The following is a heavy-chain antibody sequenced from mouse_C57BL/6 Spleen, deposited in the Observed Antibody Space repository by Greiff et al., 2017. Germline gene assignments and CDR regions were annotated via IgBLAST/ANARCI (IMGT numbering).Heavy chain of an antibody. V-gene: IGHV5-9-1*02. D-gene: IGHD2-14*01. CDR1: GFTFSSYA. J-gene: IGHJ2*01. Sequence: EVQRVESGEGLVKPGGSLKLSCAASGFTFSSYAMSWVRQTPEKRLEWVAYISSGGDYIYYADTVKGRFTISRDNARNTLYLQMSSLKSEDTAMYYCTRDRRDQYYFDYWGQGTTLTVSS. CDR2: ISSGGDYI. CDR3: TRDRRDQYYFDY.